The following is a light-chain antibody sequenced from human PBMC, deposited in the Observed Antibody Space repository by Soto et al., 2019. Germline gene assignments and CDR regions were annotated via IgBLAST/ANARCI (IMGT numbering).Light chain of an antibody. CDR1: QSVSTY. CDR3: QHREDWPLT. J-gene: IGKJ4*01. CDR2: DAS. V-gene: IGKV3-11*01. Sequence: EIVLTQSPATLSLSPGERATLSCRASQSVSTYLAWYQQKPGQAPRPLIYDASKRATGIPARFSGGGSGTDFTLTISSLEPEDFAVYYCQHREDWPLTFGGGTKVDIK.